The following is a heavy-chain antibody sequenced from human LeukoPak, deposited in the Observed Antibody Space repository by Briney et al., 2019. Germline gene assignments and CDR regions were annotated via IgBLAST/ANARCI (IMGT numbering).Heavy chain of an antibody. CDR2: FYASGST. Sequence: PSETLSLTCTVSGGSISSSSYYWSWIRQPAGKGLEWIGRFYASGSTNYNPSLKSRVTMSVDTSKNQFSLKLSSVTAADTAVYYCARGSVVTPRTFDYWGQGTLVTVSS. CDR1: GGSISSSSYY. J-gene: IGHJ4*02. CDR3: ARGSVVTPRTFDY. D-gene: IGHD4-23*01. V-gene: IGHV4-61*02.